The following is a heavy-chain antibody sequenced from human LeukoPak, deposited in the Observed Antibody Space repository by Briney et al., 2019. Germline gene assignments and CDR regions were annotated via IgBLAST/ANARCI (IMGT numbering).Heavy chain of an antibody. J-gene: IGHJ3*02. CDR1: GFSYTSHA. Sequence: GGSLRLSCAASGFSYTSHAMSWVRQAPGKGLDWVSGISGSGTTIYYADSAKGRFTISRDNSKNTLYLQMNSLRAEDTAVYYCAKEINHQWLVPLDAFDIWGQGTMVTVSS. D-gene: IGHD6-19*01. CDR3: AKEINHQWLVPLDAFDI. V-gene: IGHV3-23*01. CDR2: ISGSGTTI.